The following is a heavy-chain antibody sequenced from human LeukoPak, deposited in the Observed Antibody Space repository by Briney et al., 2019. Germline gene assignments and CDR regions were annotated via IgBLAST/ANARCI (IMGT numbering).Heavy chain of an antibody. J-gene: IGHJ6*03. CDR2: IYTSGST. V-gene: IGHV4-61*02. CDR3: GRDPRQYYYGSSGYYFYYYYYMDV. Sequence: ASETLSLTCTVSGGSISSGSYYWSWIRQPAGKGLEWIGRIYTSGSTNYNPSLKSRVTISVDTSKNQFSLKLSSVTAADTAVYSCGRDPRQYYYGSSGYYFYYYYYMDVWGKGTTVTISS. CDR1: GGSISSGSYY. D-gene: IGHD3-22*01.